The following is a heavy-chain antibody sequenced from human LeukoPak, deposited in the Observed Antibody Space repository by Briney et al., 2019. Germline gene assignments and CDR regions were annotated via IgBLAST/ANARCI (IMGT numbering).Heavy chain of an antibody. Sequence: SQTLSLTCTVSGGSISSGGYYWSWIRQHPGKGLEWIGSMYYSGITYYSPSLRSRVTMSVDTSKNQFSLKLSSVTAADTAVYYCATLHSSSWTGDAFDIWGQGTMVTVSS. V-gene: IGHV4-30-2*03. CDR1: GGSISSGGYY. D-gene: IGHD6-13*01. CDR2: MYYSGIT. CDR3: ATLHSSSWTGDAFDI. J-gene: IGHJ3*02.